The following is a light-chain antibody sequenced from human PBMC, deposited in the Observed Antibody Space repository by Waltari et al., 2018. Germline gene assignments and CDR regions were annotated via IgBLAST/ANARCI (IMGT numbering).Light chain of an antibody. Sequence: DVQLTHSPSTLSASVGDRVTITCRPSESVKNNLSWYQHQPGNVPKFLAHKASRLESGFPSRFSGNGYGTEFTLTLSSLEPDDVAAYYCHQYNPLPLACGGGTKVEIK. CDR2: KAS. CDR3: HQYNPLPLA. V-gene: IGKV1-5*03. CDR1: ESVKNN. J-gene: IGKJ4*01.